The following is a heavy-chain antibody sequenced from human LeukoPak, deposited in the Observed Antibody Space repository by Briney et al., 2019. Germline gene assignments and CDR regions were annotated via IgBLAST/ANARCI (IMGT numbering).Heavy chain of an antibody. J-gene: IGHJ5*02. D-gene: IGHD2-15*01. V-gene: IGHV4-39*01. CDR1: GGSISSSSYY. CDR3: ARQNEYCSGGSCYVWFDP. Sequence: KSSETLSLTCTVSGGSISSSSYYWGWIRQPPGKGLEWIGSIYYSGSTYYNPSLKSRVTISVDTSKNQFSLKLSSVTAADTAVYYCARQNEYCSGGSCYVWFDPWGQGTLVTVSS. CDR2: IYYSGST.